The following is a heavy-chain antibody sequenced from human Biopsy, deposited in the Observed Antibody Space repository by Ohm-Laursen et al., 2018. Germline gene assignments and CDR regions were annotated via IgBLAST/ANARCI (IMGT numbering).Heavy chain of an antibody. Sequence: SLRLSCAASGFTFSNAWMSWVRQAPGKGLEWVGRIKNEIDGGTTDYAAPVKGRFTILRDDSKNMLFLQMDSLKTEDKAVYYCTRHYDASDDVFDIWGQGTVVTVSS. CDR3: TRHYDASDDVFDI. CDR1: GFTFSNAW. J-gene: IGHJ3*02. D-gene: IGHD3-22*01. V-gene: IGHV3-15*01. CDR2: IKNEIDGGTT.